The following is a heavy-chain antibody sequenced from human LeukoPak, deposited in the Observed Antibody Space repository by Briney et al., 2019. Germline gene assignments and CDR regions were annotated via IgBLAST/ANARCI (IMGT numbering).Heavy chain of an antibody. CDR1: GFTFSSYE. J-gene: IGHJ3*02. V-gene: IGHV3-48*03. Sequence: GGSLRLSCAASGFTFSSYEMNWVRQAPGKGLKWVSYISSSGSTIYYADSVKGRFTISRDNAKNSLYLQMNSLRAEDTAVYYCARGLAAFDIWGQGTMVTVSS. CDR2: ISSSGSTI. D-gene: IGHD3-16*01. CDR3: ARGLAAFDI.